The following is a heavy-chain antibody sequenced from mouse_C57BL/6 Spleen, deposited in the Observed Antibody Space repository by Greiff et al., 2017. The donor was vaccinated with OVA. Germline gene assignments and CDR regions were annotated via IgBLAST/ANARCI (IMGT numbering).Heavy chain of an antibody. D-gene: IGHD4-1*01. J-gene: IGHJ3*01. CDR2: IHPNSGST. CDR3: ARDWDWFAY. CDR1: GYTFTSYW. V-gene: IGHV1-64*01. Sequence: QVHVKQSGAELVKPGASVKLSCKASGYTFTSYWMHWVKQRPGQGLEWIGMIHPNSGSTNYSEKFKSKATLTVDKSSSTAYMQLSSLTSEDSAVYYCARDWDWFAYWGQGTLVTVSA.